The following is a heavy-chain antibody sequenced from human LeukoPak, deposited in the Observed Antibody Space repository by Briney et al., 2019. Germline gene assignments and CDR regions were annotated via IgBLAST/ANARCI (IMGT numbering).Heavy chain of an antibody. J-gene: IGHJ4*02. V-gene: IGHV3-23*01. CDR3: AKRVPCSSSSVYLDL. Sequence: GGSLRLSCVASEFTFTNYGMNWVRQAPGKGLEWVSSISDTGGNTYYADPVKGRFTVSRDNSKNTLYPQMSSLRAEDTAVYYCAKRVPCSSSSVYLDLWGLGTLVTVSS. CDR1: EFTFTNYG. CDR2: ISDTGGNT. D-gene: IGHD6-6*01.